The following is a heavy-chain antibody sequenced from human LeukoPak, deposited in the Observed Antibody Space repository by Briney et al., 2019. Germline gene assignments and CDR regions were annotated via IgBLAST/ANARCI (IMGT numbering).Heavy chain of an antibody. D-gene: IGHD3-22*01. CDR3: ARTSVSMIVVVPGDY. V-gene: IGHV1-18*01. CDR2: VSAYNGDS. J-gene: IGHJ4*02. CDR1: GYTFTTRD. Sequence: GASVKVSCKTSGYTFTTRDITWVRQAPGQGLEWLGWVSAYNGDSNSIEKLQGRVTMTTDTSTSTAYMELRSLRSDDTAVYYCARTSVSMIVVVPGDYWGQGTLVTVSS.